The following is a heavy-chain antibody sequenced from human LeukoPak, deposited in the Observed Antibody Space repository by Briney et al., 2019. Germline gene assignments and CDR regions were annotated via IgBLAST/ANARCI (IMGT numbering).Heavy chain of an antibody. CDR3: AKARGAPPSYFDY. CDR1: GFTFSSYA. CDR2: ISGSGGST. J-gene: IGHJ4*02. V-gene: IGHV3-23*01. D-gene: IGHD1-26*01. Sequence: GSLRLSCAASGFTFSSYAMSWVRQAPGKGLEWVSVISGSGGSTYYADSVRGRFTISRDNSKNTLYLQMNSLRAEDTAVYYCAKARGAPPSYFDYWGQGTLVTVSS.